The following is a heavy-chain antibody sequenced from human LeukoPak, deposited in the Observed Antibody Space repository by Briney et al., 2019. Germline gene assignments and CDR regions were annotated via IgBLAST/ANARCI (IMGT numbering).Heavy chain of an antibody. V-gene: IGHV3-30*18. CDR1: GFTFSSYG. Sequence: GGSLRLSCAASGFTFSSYGMHWVRRAPGKGLEWVAVISYDGSNKYYADSVKGRFTISRDNSKNTLYLQMNSLRAEDTAVYYCAKEAFRAARHSTFDYWGQGTLVTVSS. CDR3: AKEAFRAARHSTFDY. D-gene: IGHD6-6*01. J-gene: IGHJ4*02. CDR2: ISYDGSNK.